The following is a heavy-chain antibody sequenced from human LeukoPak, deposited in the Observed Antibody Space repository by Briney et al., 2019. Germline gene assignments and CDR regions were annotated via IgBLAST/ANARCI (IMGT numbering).Heavy chain of an antibody. CDR3: ATQQLGRSFDY. J-gene: IGHJ4*02. D-gene: IGHD6-6*01. Sequence: PSETLSLTCAVYGGSFRGYYWSWIRQPPGKGLEWIGEINHSGSTNYNPSLKSRVTISVDTSKNQFSLKLSSVTAADTAVYYCATQQLGRSFDYWGQGTLVTVSS. CDR1: GGSFRGYY. V-gene: IGHV4-34*01. CDR2: INHSGST.